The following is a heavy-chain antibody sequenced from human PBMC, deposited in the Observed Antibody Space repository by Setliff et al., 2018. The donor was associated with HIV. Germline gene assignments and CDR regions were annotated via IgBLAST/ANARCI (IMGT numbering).Heavy chain of an antibody. J-gene: IGHJ4*01. V-gene: IGHV3-11*03. CDR1: GFTFSDYY. CDR2: LSGSSSQI. D-gene: IGHD2-21*02. CDR3: ASFFGDYGY. Sequence: GGSLRLSCAASGFTFSDYYMAWIRQAPGKGLEWISYLSGSSSQIKYADAVRGRFTISRDNGRNLLFLQMNTLRVEDTAVYYCASFFGDYGYWGHGTQVTVSS.